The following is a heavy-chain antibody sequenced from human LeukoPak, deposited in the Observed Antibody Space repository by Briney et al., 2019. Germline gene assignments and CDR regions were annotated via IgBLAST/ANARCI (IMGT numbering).Heavy chain of an antibody. CDR3: ARFSSGWYSGGD. CDR1: GGSVSSGSYY. D-gene: IGHD6-19*01. CDR2: IYYSGST. V-gene: IGHV4-61*01. Sequence: SETLSLTCTVSGGSVSSGSYYWSWIRQPPGKGLEWIGYIYYSGSTNYNPSHKSRVTISVDTSKNQFSLKLSSVTAADTAVYYCARFSSGWYSGGDWGQGTLVTVSS. J-gene: IGHJ4*02.